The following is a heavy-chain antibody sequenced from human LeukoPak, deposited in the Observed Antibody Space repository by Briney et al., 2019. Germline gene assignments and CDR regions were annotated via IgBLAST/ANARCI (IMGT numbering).Heavy chain of an antibody. Sequence: VASVKVSCKASGYTFTSYGISWVRQAPGQGLEWMGWMNPNSGNTGYAQKFQGRVTITRNTSISTAFMELSSLRSEDTAVYYCAKHSVVAALRKYYFDYWGQGTLVTVSS. J-gene: IGHJ4*02. D-gene: IGHD2-2*01. V-gene: IGHV1-8*03. CDR1: GYTFTSYG. CDR2: MNPNSGNT. CDR3: AKHSVVAALRKYYFDY.